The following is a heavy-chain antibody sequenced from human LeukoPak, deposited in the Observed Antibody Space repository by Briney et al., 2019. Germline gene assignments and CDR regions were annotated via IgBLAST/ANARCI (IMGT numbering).Heavy chain of an antibody. CDR2: ISYDGSNK. CDR3: ARGGFYYDSSQTFDY. V-gene: IGHV3-30-3*01. CDR1: GFTFSSYA. Sequence: GGSLRLSCAASGFTFSSYAMHWVRQALGKGLEWVAVISYDGSNKYYADSVKGRFTISRDNSKNTLYLQMNSLRAEDTAVYYCARGGFYYDSSQTFDYWGQGTLVTVSS. D-gene: IGHD3-22*01. J-gene: IGHJ4*02.